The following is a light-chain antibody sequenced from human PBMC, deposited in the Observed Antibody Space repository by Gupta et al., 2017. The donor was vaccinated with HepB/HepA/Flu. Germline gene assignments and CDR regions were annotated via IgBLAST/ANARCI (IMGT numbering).Light chain of an antibody. J-gene: IGKJ4*01. V-gene: IGKV2-28*01. CDR3: MQALQTPV. CDR1: QSLLHSNGYNY. Sequence: DIVMTQSPLSLPVTHGEPASISCRSSQSLLHSNGYNYLDWYLQKPGQSPQLLIYLGSNRASGVPDRFSGSGSGTDFTLKISRVEAEDVGVYYCMQALQTPVFGGGTKVEIK. CDR2: LGS.